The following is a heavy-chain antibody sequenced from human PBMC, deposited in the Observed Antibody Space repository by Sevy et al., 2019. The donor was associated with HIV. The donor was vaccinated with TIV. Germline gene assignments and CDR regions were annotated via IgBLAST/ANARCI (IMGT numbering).Heavy chain of an antibody. CDR2: IIPILPIA. CDR1: GGTFSSYA. V-gene: IGHV1-69*10. J-gene: IGHJ4*02. D-gene: IGHD3-22*01. CDR3: ARVRSYSDSSGYAYFDY. Sequence: ASVKVSCKASGGTFSSYAITWVRQAPGQGLEWMGGIIPILPIANYAQNFQGRVTITADKSTGTAYMELSSLRSEDTAVYYCARVRSYSDSSGYAYFDYWGQGTLVTVSS.